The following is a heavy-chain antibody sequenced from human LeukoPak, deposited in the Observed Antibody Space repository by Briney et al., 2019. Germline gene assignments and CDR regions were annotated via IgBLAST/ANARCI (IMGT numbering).Heavy chain of an antibody. Sequence: SETLSLTCTVSGGSISSGSYYWSWFRQPAGKGLEWIGRIYTSGSTNYNPSLKSRVTISVDTSKNQFSLKLSSVTAADTAVYYCARALVVPAATNWFDPWGQGTLVTVSS. D-gene: IGHD2-2*01. CDR1: GGSISSGSYY. CDR2: IYTSGST. CDR3: ARALVVPAATNWFDP. V-gene: IGHV4-61*02. J-gene: IGHJ5*02.